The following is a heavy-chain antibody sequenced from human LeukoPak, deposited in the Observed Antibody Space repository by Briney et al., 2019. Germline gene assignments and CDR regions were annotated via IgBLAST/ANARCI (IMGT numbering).Heavy chain of an antibody. V-gene: IGHV3-74*01. CDR2: INSDGSST. J-gene: IGHJ4*02. Sequence: LTGGSLRLSCAASGFTLSSYWMHWVRHAPGKGPVWVSRINSDGSSTSYADSVKGRFTISRDNAKNTLYLQMNSLRAEDTAVYYCARARYSSSWSDYWGRGTLVTVFS. D-gene: IGHD6-13*01. CDR1: GFTLSSYW. CDR3: ARARYSSSWSDY.